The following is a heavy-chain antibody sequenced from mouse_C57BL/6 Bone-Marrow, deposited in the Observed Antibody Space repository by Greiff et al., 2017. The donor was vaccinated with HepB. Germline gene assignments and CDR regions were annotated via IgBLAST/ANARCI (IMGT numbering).Heavy chain of an antibody. D-gene: IGHD2-10*02. V-gene: IGHV5-17*02. J-gene: IGHJ4*01. CDR3: AKYGNYVGYAMDY. CDR2: ISSGGTTI. Sequence: EVQLVESGGGLVQPGGSRKLSCAVSGFTLSSFGIHWVRQAPEKGLEWVAYISSGGTTIYYADTVKGRFTISRDNPRNTPFLQVTSLRSEDTAMYYCAKYGNYVGYAMDYWGQGTSVPVSS. CDR1: GFTLSSFG.